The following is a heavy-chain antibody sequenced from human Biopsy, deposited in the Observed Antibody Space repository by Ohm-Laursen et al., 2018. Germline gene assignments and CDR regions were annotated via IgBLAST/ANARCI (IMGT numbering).Heavy chain of an antibody. CDR2: IYYSGST. CDR3: SRATNSTGWPYYYFYGMDV. Sequence: GTLSLTCTVSGGSISSDYWSWIRQPPGKGLEWIGYIYYSGSTNYNPSLKSRVTISVDTSKNQFSLRLNSVTAADTAVYYCSRATNSTGWPYYYFYGMDVWGQGTTVTVSS. D-gene: IGHD2/OR15-2a*01. V-gene: IGHV4-59*01. J-gene: IGHJ6*02. CDR1: GGSISSDY.